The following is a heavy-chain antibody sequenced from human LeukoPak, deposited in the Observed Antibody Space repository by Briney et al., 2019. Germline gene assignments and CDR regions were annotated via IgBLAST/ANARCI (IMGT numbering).Heavy chain of an antibody. Sequence: GGSLRLSCAASGFTFSSYWMHWVRQAPGKGLVWVSRINSDGSSTSYADSVKGRFTISRDNAKNTLYLRMNSLRAEDTAVYYCAREQQLVWGRWAFDIWGQGTMVTVSS. CDR3: AREQQLVWGRWAFDI. D-gene: IGHD6-13*01. V-gene: IGHV3-74*01. CDR1: GFTFSSYW. CDR2: INSDGSST. J-gene: IGHJ3*02.